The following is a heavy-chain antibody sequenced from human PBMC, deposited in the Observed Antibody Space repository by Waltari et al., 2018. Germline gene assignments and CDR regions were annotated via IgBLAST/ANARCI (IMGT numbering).Heavy chain of an antibody. V-gene: IGHV3-13*01. CDR3: ARGGTVTDFDY. D-gene: IGHD4-17*01. CDR1: GFTFSSYS. J-gene: IGHJ4*01. Sequence: EVQLFESGGGLVQPGGSLRLSCAASGFTFSSYSMNWVRQATGKGLEWVSSIGTADDTYHSGSVKGRFTISRENAKNSLHLQMNALRAEDTAVYYCARGGTVTDFDYWGHGTLVIVSS. CDR2: IGTADDT.